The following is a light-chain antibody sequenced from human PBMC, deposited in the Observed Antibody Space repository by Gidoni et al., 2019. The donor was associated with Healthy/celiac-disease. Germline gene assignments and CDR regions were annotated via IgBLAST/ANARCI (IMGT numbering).Light chain of an antibody. CDR3: SSYTSSSPHV. CDR2: DVS. CDR1: SSDVGGYNY. Sequence: QSALTQPAPVSGSPGQSITISCTGTSSDVGGYNYVSWYQQHPGKAPKLMIYDVSNRPSGVSNRFSGSKSGNTASLTISGLQAEDEADYYCSSYTSSSPHVFGTGTKVTVL. J-gene: IGLJ1*01. V-gene: IGLV2-14*01.